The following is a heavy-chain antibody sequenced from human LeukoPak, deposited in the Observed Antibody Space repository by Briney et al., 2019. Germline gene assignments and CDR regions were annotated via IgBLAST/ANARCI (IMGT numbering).Heavy chain of an antibody. Sequence: GGSLRLSCAASGFTFSSYWMIWVRQAPGKGLEWVANIKQDGSEKYYVDSVKGRFTISRDNAKNSLYLQMNSLRAEDTAVYYCVRDSTHCSSTSCPYFGYWGQGTLVTVSS. CDR2: IKQDGSEK. D-gene: IGHD2-2*01. CDR1: GFTFSSYW. CDR3: VRDSTHCSSTSCPYFGY. V-gene: IGHV3-7*01. J-gene: IGHJ4*02.